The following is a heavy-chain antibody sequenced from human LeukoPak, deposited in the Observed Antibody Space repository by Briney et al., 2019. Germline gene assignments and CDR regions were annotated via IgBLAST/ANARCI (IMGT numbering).Heavy chain of an antibody. CDR3: ARDHLMGDYYMDV. Sequence: GGSLRLSCAASGFNFNNYGMNWVRQAPGKGLEWVSSISSSSSYIYYADSVKGRFTISRDNAKNSLYLQMNSLRAEDTAVYYCARDHLMGDYYMDVWGKGTTVTVSS. V-gene: IGHV3-21*01. CDR1: GFNFNNYG. CDR2: ISSSSSYI. J-gene: IGHJ6*03. D-gene: IGHD3-16*01.